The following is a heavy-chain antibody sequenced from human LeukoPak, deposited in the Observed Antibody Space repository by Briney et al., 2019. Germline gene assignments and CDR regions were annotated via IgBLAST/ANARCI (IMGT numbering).Heavy chain of an antibody. Sequence: GGSLRLSCAASGFTFSSYWMCWVRQAPGKGLEWVANIKQDGSEKYYVDSVKGRFTISRDNAKNSPYLQMNSLRAEDTAVYYCAGTPLWFGELLLDYWGQGTLVTVSS. CDR2: IKQDGSEK. V-gene: IGHV3-7*03. J-gene: IGHJ4*02. CDR1: GFTFSSYW. CDR3: AGTPLWFGELLLDY. D-gene: IGHD3-10*01.